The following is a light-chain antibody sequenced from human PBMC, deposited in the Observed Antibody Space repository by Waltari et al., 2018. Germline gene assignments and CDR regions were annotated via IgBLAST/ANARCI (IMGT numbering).Light chain of an antibody. J-gene: IGLJ2*01. V-gene: IGLV2-14*03. Sequence: QSALTQPASVSGSPGQSITISCTGTSSDVGAYNYVSWYQQHPGKAPKLMIFDVSNLPSGVSNRFSGSKSGNTASLTISGLQAEDEADYYCSSYISSSTLELFGGGTSLTVL. CDR1: SSDVGAYNY. CDR2: DVS. CDR3: SSYISSSTLEL.